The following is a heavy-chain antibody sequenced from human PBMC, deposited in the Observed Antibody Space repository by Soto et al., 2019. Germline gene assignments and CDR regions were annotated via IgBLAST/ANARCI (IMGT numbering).Heavy chain of an antibody. CDR3: ARIPRYSFPSSDDLDS. J-gene: IGHJ4*02. V-gene: IGHV1-69*13. CDR1: GGTFYTYT. Sequence: ASVKVSCKASGGTFYTYTFSWVRQAPGQGLEWMGSITPIYPTTNYAEKFQGRLTVTADGSTSTAYMELSSLTSDDTAVYYCARIPRYSFPSSDDLDSWGQGTLVTVSS. CDR2: ITPIYPTT. D-gene: IGHD5-18*01.